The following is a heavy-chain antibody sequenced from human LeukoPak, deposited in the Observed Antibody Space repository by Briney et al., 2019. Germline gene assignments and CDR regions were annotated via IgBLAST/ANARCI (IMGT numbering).Heavy chain of an antibody. D-gene: IGHD6-13*01. J-gene: IGHJ6*02. CDR2: IWYDGSNK. Sequence: PGVSLRLSCAASGFTFSSYGMHWVRQAPGKGLEWVAVIWYDGSNKYYADSVKGRFTISRDNSKNTLYLQMNSLRAEDTAVYYCARDIVSGIAAAGYYYGMDVWGQGTTVTVSS. V-gene: IGHV3-33*01. CDR3: ARDIVSGIAAAGYYYGMDV. CDR1: GFTFSSYG.